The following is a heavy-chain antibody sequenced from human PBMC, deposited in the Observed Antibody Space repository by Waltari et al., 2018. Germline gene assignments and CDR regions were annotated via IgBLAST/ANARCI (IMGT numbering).Heavy chain of an antibody. CDR2: IYYSGST. CDR1: GGSISSHY. CDR3: ARTTSGVGPSDY. J-gene: IGHJ4*02. V-gene: IGHV4-59*11. D-gene: IGHD1-26*01. Sequence: QVQLQESGPGLVKPSETLSLTCTVSGGSISSHYWNWIRQPPGKGLEWIGYIYYSGSTNYNPSLKSRVTILIDTSKNQFSLKLGSVTPADTAVYYCARTTSGVGPSDYWGQGTLVTVSS.